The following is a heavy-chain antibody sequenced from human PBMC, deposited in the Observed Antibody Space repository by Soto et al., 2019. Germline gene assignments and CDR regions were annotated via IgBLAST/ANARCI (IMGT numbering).Heavy chain of an antibody. J-gene: IGHJ6*02. V-gene: IGHV3-43*01. CDR1: GFTFDDYT. CDR2: ISWDGGST. CDR3: AKSPQDYYYYGMDV. Sequence: GGSLRLSCAASGFTFDDYTMHWVRQAPGKGLEWVSLISWDGGSTYYADSVKGRFTISRDNSKNSLYLQMNSLRTEDTALYYCAKSPQDYYYYGMDVWRQGTTVTVSS.